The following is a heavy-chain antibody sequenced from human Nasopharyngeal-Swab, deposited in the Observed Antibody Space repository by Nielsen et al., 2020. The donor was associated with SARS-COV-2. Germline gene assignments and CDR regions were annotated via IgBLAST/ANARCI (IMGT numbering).Heavy chain of an antibody. D-gene: IGHD1-26*01. Sequence: SETLSLTCTVSGGSISSGGYYWSWIRQHPGKGLEWIGYVISRGSTYYSPSLKSRLSISVDTSNNQFSLRLSSVTAADTGVYYCARGDIVGATNVWFDPWGQGTLVTVSS. CDR1: GGSISSGGYY. CDR3: ARGDIVGATNVWFDP. V-gene: IGHV4-31*03. CDR2: VISRGST. J-gene: IGHJ5*02.